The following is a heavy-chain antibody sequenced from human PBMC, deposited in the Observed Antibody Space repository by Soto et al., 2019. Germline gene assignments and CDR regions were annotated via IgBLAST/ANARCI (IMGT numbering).Heavy chain of an antibody. J-gene: IGHJ4*02. CDR3: TREVVVPAALRFDY. V-gene: IGHV3-49*03. CDR2: IRSKAYGGTT. Sequence: GGSLRLSCTGSGFTFGDYAMSWFRQAPGKGLEWVGFIRSKAYGGTTEYAASVKGRFTISRDDSKSIAYLQMNSLKTEDTAVYYCTREVVVPAALRFDYWGQGTLVTVSS. D-gene: IGHD2-2*01. CDR1: GFTFGDYA.